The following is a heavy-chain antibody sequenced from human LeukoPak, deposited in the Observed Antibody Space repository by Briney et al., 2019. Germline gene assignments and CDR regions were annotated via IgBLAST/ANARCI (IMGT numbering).Heavy chain of an antibody. CDR2: IYYSGST. J-gene: IGHJ4*02. D-gene: IGHD6-13*01. CDR1: GGSISSSSYY. CDR3: AAYYSNNWYVFHY. Sequence: KSSETLSLTCTVSGGSISSSSYYWGWIRQPPGKGLELIGSIYYSGSTYYNPSLKSRVTISVDTSKNQFSLKLSSVTAADTAVYYCAAYYSNNWYVFHYWGQGTLVTVSS. V-gene: IGHV4-39*01.